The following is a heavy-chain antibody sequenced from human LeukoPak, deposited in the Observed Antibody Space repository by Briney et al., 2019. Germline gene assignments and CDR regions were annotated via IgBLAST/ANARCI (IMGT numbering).Heavy chain of an antibody. V-gene: IGHV1-69*05. Sequence: SVKVSCKASRGTFRTYSVTWVRQAPGQGLEWMVRSIRIFGTPKYAQKFQGRVKVTTDDDTGTAYMELSSLMSEDTAIYYCARVDRYHFYLYVWGRGTPVTVSS. CDR2: SIRIFGTP. CDR3: ARVDRYHFYLYV. CDR1: RGTFRTYS. J-gene: IGHJ6*03.